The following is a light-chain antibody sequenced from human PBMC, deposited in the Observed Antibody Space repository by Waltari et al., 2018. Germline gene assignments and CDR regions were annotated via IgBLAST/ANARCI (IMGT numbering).Light chain of an antibody. Sequence: QSALTQPASVSGSRGQSITIPCTGTSPDVWTYNLVSWYQQHPGKAPKLMIYEDNNRPSGVSSRFSGSRSGNTASLTISGLQPEDEADYYCCSYAGSWVFGGWTKLTVL. J-gene: IGLJ3*02. CDR1: SPDVWTYNL. V-gene: IGLV2-23*01. CDR2: EDN. CDR3: CSYAGSWV.